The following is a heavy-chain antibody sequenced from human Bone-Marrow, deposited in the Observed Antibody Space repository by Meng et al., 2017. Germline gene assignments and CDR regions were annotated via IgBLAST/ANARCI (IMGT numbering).Heavy chain of an antibody. CDR2: IKSKTDGGTT. CDR1: GFTFSNAW. V-gene: IGHV3-15*01. D-gene: IGHD3-10*01. CDR3: TTKYSYENYFDY. Sequence: GESLKISCTASGFTFSNAWMSWVRQAPGKGLEWVGRIKSKTDGGTTDYAAPVKGRFTISRDDSKSTLYLQMNSLKTEDTAVYYCTTKYSYENYFDYWGQGTLVTVSS. J-gene: IGHJ4*02.